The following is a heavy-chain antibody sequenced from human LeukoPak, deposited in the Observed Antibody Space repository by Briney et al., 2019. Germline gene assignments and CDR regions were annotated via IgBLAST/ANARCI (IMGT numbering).Heavy chain of an antibody. CDR1: GGSISSYY. V-gene: IGHV4-4*07. Sequence: SETLSLTCTASGGSISSYYWSWIRQPAGKGLEWIGRIYTSGSTNYNPSLKSRVTMSVDTSKNNFSLKLSSVTAADTAVYYCATRGAYGDYLAKWGQGTMVSVSS. J-gene: IGHJ3*01. CDR3: ATRGAYGDYLAK. D-gene: IGHD4-17*01. CDR2: IYTSGST.